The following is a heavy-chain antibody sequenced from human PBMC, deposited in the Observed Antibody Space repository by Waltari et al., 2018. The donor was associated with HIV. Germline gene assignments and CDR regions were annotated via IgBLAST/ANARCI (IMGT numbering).Heavy chain of an antibody. CDR1: GPDFGGDA. CDR3: ARDSSQVHWFGESLAL. CDR2: ISYDGMKK. V-gene: IGHV3-30*03. D-gene: IGHD3-10*01. J-gene: IGHJ4*02. Sequence: QVQLVESGGGVVQPGDVLRLSCAASGPDFGGDAMHWVRQAPGKVLECLAAISYDGMKKYYGDSLGGRLTISRDNSKKTLYLQMNTLRPEDTAIYFCARDSSQVHWFGESLALWGQGTLVIVSS.